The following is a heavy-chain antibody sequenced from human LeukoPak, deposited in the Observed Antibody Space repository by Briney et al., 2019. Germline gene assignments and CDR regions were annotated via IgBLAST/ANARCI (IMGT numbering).Heavy chain of an antibody. CDR3: AIGKWRGLDGGPAEYFHH. V-gene: IGHV3-30*03. J-gene: IGHJ1*01. D-gene: IGHD6-19*01. Sequence: GGSLRLSCAASGFTFSSYDMHWVRQAPGKGLEWVAVISYDGSNKYYADSVKGRLTISRDNSKNTLYLQMNSLRAEDTAVYYCAIGKWRGLDGGPAEYFHHWGQGTLVTVSS. CDR2: ISYDGSNK. CDR1: GFTFSSYD.